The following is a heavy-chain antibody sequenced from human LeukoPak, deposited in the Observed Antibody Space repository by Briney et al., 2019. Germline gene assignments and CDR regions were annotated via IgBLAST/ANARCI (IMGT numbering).Heavy chain of an antibody. CDR3: ARNLHYHFASIQVAPTAFDF. Sequence: GGSLRLSCGASGLTFSSYWMHWVRQAPGKGLVWVSRINSDGSTTSYADSVKGRFTISRDNAKDTLYLQLTSLTAEDTAVYYCARNLHYHFASIQVAPTAFDFWGQGTLVTVSS. V-gene: IGHV3-74*01. D-gene: IGHD2-2*01. CDR2: INSDGSTT. CDR1: GLTFSSYW. J-gene: IGHJ4*02.